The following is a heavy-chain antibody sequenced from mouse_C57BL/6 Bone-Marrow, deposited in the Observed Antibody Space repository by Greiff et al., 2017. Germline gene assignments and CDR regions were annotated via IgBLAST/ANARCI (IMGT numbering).Heavy chain of an antibody. CDR3: ASDYGSSYWYYDV. CDR2: IYPRDGST. D-gene: IGHD1-1*01. J-gene: IGHJ1*03. Sequence: VKLMESGPELVKPGASVKLSCKASGYTFTSYDINWVKQRPGQGLEWIGWIYPRDGSTKYNEKFKGKATLTVDTSSSTAYMELHSLTSEDSAVYFCASDYGSSYWYYDVWGTGTTVTVSS. CDR1: GYTFTSYD. V-gene: IGHV1-85*01.